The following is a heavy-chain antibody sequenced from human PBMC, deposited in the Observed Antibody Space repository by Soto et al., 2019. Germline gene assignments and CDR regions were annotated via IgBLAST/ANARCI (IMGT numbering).Heavy chain of an antibody. Sequence: WGSLRLSCAASGFAFSSYAITFFRQSPGKGLEWVSVITYNGDNTYYADSVKGRFTISRDNSKDTVHLQMNSLRAEDTAVYYCARYIRGPTVFYFDFWGPGVLVTVSS. J-gene: IGHJ4*02. CDR2: ITYNGDNT. CDR1: GFAFSSYA. D-gene: IGHD5-18*01. V-gene: IGHV3-23*01. CDR3: ARYIRGPTVFYFDF.